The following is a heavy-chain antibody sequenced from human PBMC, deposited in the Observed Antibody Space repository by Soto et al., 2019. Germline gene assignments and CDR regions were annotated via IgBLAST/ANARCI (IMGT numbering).Heavy chain of an antibody. J-gene: IGHJ4*02. V-gene: IGHV3-30-3*01. CDR2: ISYDGTNK. CDR3: ARDPKTSGGQHWAFNYFDS. CDR1: GFSFSISP. Sequence: AGGSLRLSCAASGFSFSISPIHWVRQAPGKGPEWVALISYDGTNKFYADSVKGRFTITRDNSKSTLYLQVDSLIPEDAAVYYCARDPKTSGGQHWAFNYFDSWGQGTLVTVSS. D-gene: IGHD7-27*01.